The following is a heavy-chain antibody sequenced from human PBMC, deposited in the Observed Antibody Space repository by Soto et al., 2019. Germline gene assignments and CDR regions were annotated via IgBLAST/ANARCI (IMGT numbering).Heavy chain of an antibody. CDR2: IIPIFGTA. D-gene: IGHD6-13*01. Sequence: VQLVESGGGLVKPGGSLRLSCAASGFTFSSYAISWVRQAPGQGLEWMGGIIPIFGTANYAQKFQGRVTITADESTSTAYMELSSLRSEDTAVYYCARDRAAGITTIYGMDVWGQGTTVTVSS. CDR1: GFTFSSYA. CDR3: ARDRAAGITTIYGMDV. V-gene: IGHV1-69*01. J-gene: IGHJ6*02.